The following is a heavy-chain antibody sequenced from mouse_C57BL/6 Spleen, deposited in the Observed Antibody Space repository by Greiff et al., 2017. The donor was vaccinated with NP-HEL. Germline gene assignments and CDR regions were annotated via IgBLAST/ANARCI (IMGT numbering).Heavy chain of an antibody. CDR1: GYTFPSYG. J-gene: IGHJ2*01. V-gene: IGHV1-81*01. D-gene: IGHD1-1*01. CDR2: IYPRSGNH. Sequence: QVQLKPSGAELARPGASVKLSCQASGYTFPSYGISWVKQRTGQGLEWIGQIYPRSGNHYYNAQFKGKATRTADKSSSTAYMGLRSLTSEDSAVYFWARCYYGSSGDYWGQGTTLTVSS. CDR3: ARCYYGSSGDY.